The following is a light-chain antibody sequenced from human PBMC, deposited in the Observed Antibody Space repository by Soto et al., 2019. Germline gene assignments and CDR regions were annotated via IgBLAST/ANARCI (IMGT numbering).Light chain of an antibody. V-gene: IGKV3-20*01. CDR1: QSIGSSC. J-gene: IGKJ5*01. Sequence: VVLTQSPGTLSLSPGERATLSCRASQSIGSSCLAWYQQKPGQAPRLLIYGASSRATGIPDRFSGGGSGTDFSLTISRLDPEDFALYYCHQYSSSPITFAQGTRLEIK. CDR2: GAS. CDR3: HQYSSSPIT.